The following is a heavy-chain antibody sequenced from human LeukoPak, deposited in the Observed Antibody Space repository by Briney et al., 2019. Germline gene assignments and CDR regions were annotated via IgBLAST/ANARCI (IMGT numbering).Heavy chain of an antibody. D-gene: IGHD3-22*01. CDR3: ARDSSGSYYFDY. V-gene: IGHV3-21*01. J-gene: IGHJ4*02. Sequence: PGGSLRLSCAASGFTFSSYSMNRVRQAPGKGLEWVSSISSSSSYIYYADSVKGRFTISRDNAKNSLYLQMNSLRAEDTAVYYCARDSSGSYYFDYWGQGTLVTVSS. CDR1: GFTFSSYS. CDR2: ISSSSSYI.